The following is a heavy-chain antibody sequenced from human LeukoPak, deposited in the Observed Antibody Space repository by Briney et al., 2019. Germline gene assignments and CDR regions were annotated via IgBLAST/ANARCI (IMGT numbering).Heavy chain of an antibody. CDR3: AKWGSDISFDP. CDR2: ISTDGGST. CDR1: GFTFNNYA. J-gene: IGHJ5*02. D-gene: IGHD2-15*01. V-gene: IGHV3-64*01. Sequence: QPGGSLRLSCKASGFTFNNYALHWVRQAPGKGLEYVSAISTDGGSTYYGNSVGGRFTISRDNSKNTLYLQMNSLRAEDTAVYYCAKWGSDISFDPWGQGTLVTVSS.